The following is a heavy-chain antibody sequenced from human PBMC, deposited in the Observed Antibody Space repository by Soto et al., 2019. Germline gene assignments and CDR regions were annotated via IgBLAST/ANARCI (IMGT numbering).Heavy chain of an antibody. Sequence: GGERRLSCAASGFTFSSYAISWVRQAPGKGLDACSVLSGSGGSTYSADSVEGRFTSSRDNSKDTLYLHMNSLRAEDTAVYYCSKGQQLGYYYMDVWGKGTTVTASS. V-gene: IGHV3-23*01. CDR3: SKGQQLGYYYMDV. J-gene: IGHJ6*03. CDR2: LSGSGGST. CDR1: GFTFSSYA. D-gene: IGHD6-13*01.